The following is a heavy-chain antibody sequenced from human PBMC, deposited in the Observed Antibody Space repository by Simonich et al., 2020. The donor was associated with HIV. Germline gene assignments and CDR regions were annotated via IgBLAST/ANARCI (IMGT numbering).Heavy chain of an antibody. CDR1: GFTFSSYS. Sequence: EVQLVESGGGLVKPGGSLRLSCAASGFTFSSYSMNWVRQAPGKGLEWVSPISSSNSYIYYADSVKGRFTISRDNAKNSLYLQMNSRRAEDTAVYYCARDGRKGSSTSCSDYWGQGTLVTVSS. V-gene: IGHV3-21*01. J-gene: IGHJ4*02. CDR2: ISSSNSYI. D-gene: IGHD2-2*01. CDR3: ARDGRKGSSTSCSDY.